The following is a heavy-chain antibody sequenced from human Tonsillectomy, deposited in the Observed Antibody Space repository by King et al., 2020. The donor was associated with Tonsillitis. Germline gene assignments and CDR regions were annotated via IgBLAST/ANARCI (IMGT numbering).Heavy chain of an antibody. CDR3: ASAPYYHDSSGCDY. V-gene: IGHV1-2*02. J-gene: IGHJ4*02. D-gene: IGHD3-22*01. Sequence: QVQLVESGAEVKKPGASVKVSCKASGYTFTGYYMHWVRQAPGLGLEWMGWINPYSGGTNYAQKFQGRVTMTRDTSISTAYMELSRLRSDATAVYYCASAPYYHDSSGCDYWGQGTLVTVSS. CDR2: INPYSGGT. CDR1: GYTFTGYY.